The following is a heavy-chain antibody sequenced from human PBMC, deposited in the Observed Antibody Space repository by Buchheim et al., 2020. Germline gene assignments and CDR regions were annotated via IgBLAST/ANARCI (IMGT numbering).Heavy chain of an antibody. CDR3: ARRGIVATIWDY. Sequence: QVQLVQSGAEVKKPGASVKVSCKASGYTFTSCDINWVRQAPGQGLEWLGWMNPNSGNTGYAQKFQGRGSMTRNTSLRTAIMELSSLRSEDTAVYYCARRGIVATIWDYWGQGTL. CDR2: MNPNSGNT. CDR1: GYTFTSCD. D-gene: IGHD5-12*01. J-gene: IGHJ4*02. V-gene: IGHV1-8*01.